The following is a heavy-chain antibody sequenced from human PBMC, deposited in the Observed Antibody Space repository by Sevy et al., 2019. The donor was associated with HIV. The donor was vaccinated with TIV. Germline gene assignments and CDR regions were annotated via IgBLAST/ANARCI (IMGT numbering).Heavy chain of an antibody. CDR1: GFTFSSYA. V-gene: IGHV3-23*01. CDR2: ISGSGDST. Sequence: LSLTCAASGFTFSSYAMSWVRQAPGKGLEWVSVISGSGDSTYYVDSVKGRFTISRDNSKNTLYLQMNSLRAEDTAVYYCAKEGRGYHGSGSSDYWGQGALVTVSS. J-gene: IGHJ4*02. CDR3: AKEGRGYHGSGSSDY. D-gene: IGHD3-10*01.